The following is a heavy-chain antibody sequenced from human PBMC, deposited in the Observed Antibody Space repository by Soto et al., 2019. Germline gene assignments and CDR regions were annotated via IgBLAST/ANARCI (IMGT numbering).Heavy chain of an antibody. Sequence: SETLSLTCTVSGGSISSYYWSWIRQPPGKGLEWIGYIYYSGSTNYNPSLKSRVTISVDTSKNQFSLKLSSVTAADTAVYYCARDLGYDSSDDAFDIWGQGTMVTVSS. J-gene: IGHJ3*02. CDR1: GGSISSYY. V-gene: IGHV4-59*01. CDR2: IYYSGST. CDR3: ARDLGYDSSDDAFDI. D-gene: IGHD3-22*01.